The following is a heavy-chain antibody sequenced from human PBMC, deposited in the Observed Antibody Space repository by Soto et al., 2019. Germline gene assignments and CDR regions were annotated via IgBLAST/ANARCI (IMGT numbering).Heavy chain of an antibody. V-gene: IGHV1-18*04. CDR2: ISVYNGNI. J-gene: IGHJ4*02. CDR1: GFNFVDHG. Sequence: QVQLLQSGPEVRKPGTSVKVSCKASGFNFVDHGFSWVRQAPGHALEWTGRISVYNGNIDYAEKFQGRVSMTTDTSTDTAYMELGSLRSDDTAVYYCVRARAATVVPFEFWGQGTLVTVSS. D-gene: IGHD2-15*01. CDR3: VRARAATVVPFEF.